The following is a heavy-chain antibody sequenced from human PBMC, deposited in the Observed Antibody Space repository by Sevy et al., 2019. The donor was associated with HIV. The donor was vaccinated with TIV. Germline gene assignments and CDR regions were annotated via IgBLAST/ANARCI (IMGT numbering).Heavy chain of an antibody. D-gene: IGHD6-19*01. J-gene: IGHJ4*02. Sequence: GGSLRLSCAASGFTFSTYGMHWVRQAPGKGLEWVAVISYDGSHEYYADSVKGRFTISRDNFKTTLYLQMNSLRAEDTAVYYCAKEEGSCFEYWGQGTLVTVSS. CDR1: GFTFSTYG. CDR3: AKEEGSCFEY. CDR2: ISYDGSHE. V-gene: IGHV3-30*18.